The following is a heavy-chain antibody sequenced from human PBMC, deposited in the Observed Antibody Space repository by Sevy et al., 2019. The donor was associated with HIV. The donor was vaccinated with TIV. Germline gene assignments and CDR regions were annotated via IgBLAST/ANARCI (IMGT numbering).Heavy chain of an antibody. J-gene: IGHJ6*02. Sequence: GGSLRLSCAASGFTFSSYGMHWVRQAPGKGLEWVAVIWYDGSNKYYADSVKGRFTISRDNSKNRLYRQMNSLRAEDTAVYYCARAYLTGTSYYYYGMDVWGQGTTVTVSS. CDR2: IWYDGSNK. CDR3: ARAYLTGTSYYYYGMDV. CDR1: GFTFSSYG. D-gene: IGHD1-7*01. V-gene: IGHV3-33*01.